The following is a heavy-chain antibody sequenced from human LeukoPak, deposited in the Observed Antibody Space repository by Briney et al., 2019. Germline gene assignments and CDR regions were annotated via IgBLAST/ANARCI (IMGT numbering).Heavy chain of an antibody. Sequence: SETLSLTCTVSGGFISSYYWSWIRQPPGKGLEWIGYIYYSGSTNYNPSLKSRVTISVDTSKNQFSLKLSSVTAADTAVYYCARVDYYDSSGYVDYWGQGTLVTVSS. CDR2: IYYSGST. J-gene: IGHJ4*02. CDR1: GGFISSYY. V-gene: IGHV4-59*01. CDR3: ARVDYYDSSGYVDY. D-gene: IGHD3-22*01.